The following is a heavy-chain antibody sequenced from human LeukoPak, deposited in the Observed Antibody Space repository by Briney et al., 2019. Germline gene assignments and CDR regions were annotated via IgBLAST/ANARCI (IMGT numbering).Heavy chain of an antibody. CDR2: IYTSGST. D-gene: IGHD3-10*01. Sequence: SETLSLTCTVSGGSISSYYWSWIRQPARQGLEWIGRIYTSGSTNYNPSLKSRVTMSVDTSKNQFSLKLSSVAAADTAVYYCARELLWFGESEYNWFDPWGQGTLVTVSS. CDR3: ARELLWFGESEYNWFDP. V-gene: IGHV4-4*07. J-gene: IGHJ5*02. CDR1: GGSISSYY.